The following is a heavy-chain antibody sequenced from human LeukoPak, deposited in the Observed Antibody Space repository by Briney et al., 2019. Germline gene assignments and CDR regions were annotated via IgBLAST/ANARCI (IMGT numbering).Heavy chain of an antibody. CDR2: VGVTNDYV. CDR3: VKAGTGYCTGGKCYRPFDF. V-gene: IGHV3-9*01. Sequence: GRSLRLSCAASGFSFSDSAMHWVRQAPGKGLEWVSGVGVTNDYVVYADSVKGRFSISRDNAKNSLYLQMNSLRAEDTALYHCVKAGTGYCTGGKCYRPFDFWGQGALVTVSS. D-gene: IGHD2-8*02. J-gene: IGHJ4*02. CDR1: GFSFSDSA.